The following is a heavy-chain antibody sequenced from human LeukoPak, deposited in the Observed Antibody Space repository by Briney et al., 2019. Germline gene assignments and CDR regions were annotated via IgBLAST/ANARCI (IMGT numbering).Heavy chain of an antibody. J-gene: IGHJ4*02. CDR1: GGSFSGYY. CDR2: INHSGST. V-gene: IGHV4-34*01. D-gene: IGHD6-19*01. CDR3: ARRKQWEFDY. Sequence: PSDTLSLTCAVYGGSFSGYYWSWIRQPPGKGLEWIGEINHSGSTNYNPSLKSRLTISVDTSKNQFSMKLSSVTAADTAVYYCARRKQWEFDYWGQGTLVTVSS.